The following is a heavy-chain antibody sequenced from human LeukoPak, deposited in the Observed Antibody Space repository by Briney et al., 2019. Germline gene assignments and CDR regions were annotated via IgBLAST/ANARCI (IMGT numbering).Heavy chain of an antibody. V-gene: IGHV1-46*01. CDR2: INPSGGST. CDR3: ARQWLIAGWFDP. CDR1: GYTFTSYY. J-gene: IGHJ5*02. D-gene: IGHD6-19*01. Sequence: ASVKVSCKASGYTFTSYYMHWVRQAPGQGLEWMGIINPSGGSTSYAQKFQGRVTMTRDMSTSTAYMELRSLRSDDTAVYYCARQWLIAGWFDPWGQGTLVTVSS.